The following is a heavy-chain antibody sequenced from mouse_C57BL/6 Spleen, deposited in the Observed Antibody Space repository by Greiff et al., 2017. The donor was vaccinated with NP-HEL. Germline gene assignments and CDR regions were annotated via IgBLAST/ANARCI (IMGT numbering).Heavy chain of an antibody. J-gene: IGHJ4*01. Sequence: VQLQQPGAELVMPGASVKLSCKASGYTFTSYWMHWVKQRPGQGLEWIGEIDPSDSYTNYNQKFKGKATLTVDKSSSTAYMQLSSLTSEYSAVYYCAIDSSGYYYAMDYWGQGTSVTVSS. CDR2: IDPSDSYT. D-gene: IGHD3-2*02. CDR1: GYTFTSYW. V-gene: IGHV1-69*01. CDR3: AIDSSGYYYAMDY.